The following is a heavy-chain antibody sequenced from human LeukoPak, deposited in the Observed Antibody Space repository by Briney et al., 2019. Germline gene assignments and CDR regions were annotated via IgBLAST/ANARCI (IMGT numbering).Heavy chain of an antibody. Sequence: SETLSLTCAVYGGSFSGYYWSWIRQPPGKGLEWIGEINHSGSTNYNPSLKSRVTISVDTSKNQFSLKLSSVTAADTAVYYCASPFNYDSSGYYSLDAFDIWGQGTMVTVSS. J-gene: IGHJ3*02. CDR1: GGSFSGYY. CDR2: INHSGST. V-gene: IGHV4-34*01. CDR3: ASPFNYDSSGYYSLDAFDI. D-gene: IGHD3-22*01.